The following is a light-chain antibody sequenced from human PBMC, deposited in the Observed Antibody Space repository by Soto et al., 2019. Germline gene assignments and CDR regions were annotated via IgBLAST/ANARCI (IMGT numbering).Light chain of an antibody. CDR1: QGISTY. Sequence: DIQLTQSPSFLSASVGDRVTITCRASQGISTYVAWYQQKPGKAPKLLIYAASTLQSGVPSRFGGSGSGTEFTLTISSLQPEDLATFYCQHSKTFGQGTKVEIK. J-gene: IGKJ1*01. V-gene: IGKV1-9*01. CDR3: QHSKT. CDR2: AAS.